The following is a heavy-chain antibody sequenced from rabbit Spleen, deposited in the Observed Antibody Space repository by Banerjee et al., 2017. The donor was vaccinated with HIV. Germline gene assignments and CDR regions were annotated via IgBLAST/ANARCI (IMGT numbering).Heavy chain of an antibody. Sequence: QSLEESGGDLVKPGASLTLTCTASGIDFSSSYWICWVRQAPGKGLEWIACIVADASGSTYYASWAKGRLTISKTSSTTVTLQMTSLTAADTATYFCAREKSGNYGYALWGPGTLVTVS. CDR2: IVADASGST. CDR3: AREKSGNYGYAL. J-gene: IGHJ4*01. V-gene: IGHV1S40*01. CDR1: GIDFSSSYW. D-gene: IGHD6-1*01.